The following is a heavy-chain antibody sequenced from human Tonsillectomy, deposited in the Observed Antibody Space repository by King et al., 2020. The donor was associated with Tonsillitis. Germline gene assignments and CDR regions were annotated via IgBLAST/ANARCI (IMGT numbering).Heavy chain of an antibody. V-gene: IGHV3-30*01. J-gene: IGHJ4*02. CDR2: ISHDGSNK. CDR1: GFTLSNYA. D-gene: IGHD4-17*01. CDR3: ARVGYGDYLEY. Sequence: VQLVEFGGGVVQPGRSLRLSCAASGFTLSNYAMHWVRQAPGKGLDWVAVISHDGSNKNHADSVKGRFTISRDNSKSTLYLQMNSLRADDTAVYYCARVGYGDYLEYWGQGILVTVSS.